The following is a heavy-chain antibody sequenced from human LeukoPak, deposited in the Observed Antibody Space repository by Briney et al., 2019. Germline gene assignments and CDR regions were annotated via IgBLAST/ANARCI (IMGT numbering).Heavy chain of an antibody. CDR1: GFTFSNHW. V-gene: IGHV3-7*01. D-gene: IGHD6-13*01. CDR3: ASSSREY. J-gene: IGHJ4*02. Sequence: GGSLRLSCAASGFTFSNHWMSWVRQAPGKGLEWVANIKQDGSEKYYVDSVKGRFTISRDNAKDSLYLQMNSLRAEDTAVYYCASSSREYWGQGTLVTVSS. CDR2: IKQDGSEK.